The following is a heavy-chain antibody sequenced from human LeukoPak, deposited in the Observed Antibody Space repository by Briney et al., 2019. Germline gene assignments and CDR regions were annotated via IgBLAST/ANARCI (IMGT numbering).Heavy chain of an antibody. CDR1: GGTFSSYA. Sequence: AASVKVSCKASGGTFSSYAISWVRQAPGQGLEWMGGIIPIFGIANYAQKFQGRVTITADESTSTAYMELSSLRSEDTAVYYCAESETPYYDSSGYYVNPWDYWGQGTLVTVSS. CDR3: AESETPYYDSSGYYVNPWDY. CDR2: IIPIFGIA. D-gene: IGHD3-22*01. V-gene: IGHV1-69*13. J-gene: IGHJ4*02.